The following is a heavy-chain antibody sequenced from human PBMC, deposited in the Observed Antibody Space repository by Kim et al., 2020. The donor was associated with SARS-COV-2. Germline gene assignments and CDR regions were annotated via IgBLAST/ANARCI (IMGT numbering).Heavy chain of an antibody. CDR1: GYSISSGYY. J-gene: IGHJ3*02. CDR3: ARGPISLVIGYAFDI. Sequence: SETLSLTCTVSGYSISSGYYWGWIRQPPGKGLEWIGSIYHSGSTYYNPSLKSRVTISVDTSKNQFSLKLSSVTAADTAVYYCARGPISLVIGYAFDIWGQGTMVTVSS. V-gene: IGHV4-38-2*02. D-gene: IGHD6-25*01. CDR2: IYHSGST.